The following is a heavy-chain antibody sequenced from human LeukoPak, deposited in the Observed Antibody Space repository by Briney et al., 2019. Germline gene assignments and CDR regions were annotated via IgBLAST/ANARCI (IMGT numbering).Heavy chain of an antibody. CDR3: ARQTSVTAFMNY. J-gene: IGHJ4*02. CDR1: GYRFTSYW. CDR2: IYPADSDT. D-gene: IGHD4-17*01. V-gene: IGHV5-51*01. Sequence: GESLKISCKGSGYRFTSYWIAWVRQMPGKGLEWMGIIYPADSDTRYSPSFQGQVTISADKSISTAYLQWSSLKASDTAMYYCARQTSVTAFMNYWGQGTLVTVSS.